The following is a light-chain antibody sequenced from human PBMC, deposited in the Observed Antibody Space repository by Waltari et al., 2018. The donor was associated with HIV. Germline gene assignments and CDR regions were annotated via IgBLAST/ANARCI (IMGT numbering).Light chain of an antibody. V-gene: IGKV1-17*01. J-gene: IGKJ2*01. CDR1: QGIRND. CDR3: QQYDSGPRGIT. Sequence: DIQMTQSPSVLSASVGDRVTITCRTSQGIRNDLGWFQQKPGKAPKRLIYAASSLESGVPSRFSGGGSGTEFTLTISSLQSEDFATYFCQQYDSGPRGITFGQGTMLEIK. CDR2: AAS.